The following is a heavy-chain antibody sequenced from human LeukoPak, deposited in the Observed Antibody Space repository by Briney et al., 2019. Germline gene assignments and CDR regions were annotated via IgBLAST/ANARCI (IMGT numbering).Heavy chain of an antibody. Sequence: PGGSLRLSCAASGFTFSSYAMHWVRQAPGKGLEWVAVISYDGSYKDYAGSVKGRFTISRDNSKNTLFLQMNSLRTEDTAVYYCARDKSRTYGSADAFDIWGQGTMVTVSS. D-gene: IGHD3-10*01. CDR1: GFTFSSYA. CDR3: ARDKSRTYGSADAFDI. J-gene: IGHJ3*02. CDR2: ISYDGSYK. V-gene: IGHV3-30*04.